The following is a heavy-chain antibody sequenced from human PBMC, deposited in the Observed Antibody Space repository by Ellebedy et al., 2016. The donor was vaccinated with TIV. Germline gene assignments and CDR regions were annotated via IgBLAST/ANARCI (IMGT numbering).Heavy chain of an antibody. D-gene: IGHD5-12*01. CDR2: IKQDGSEK. CDR3: ASLGYSDYDDF. V-gene: IGHV3-7*03. CDR1: GLTFSYYW. J-gene: IGHJ4*02. Sequence: GESLKISCAVSGLTFSYYWMSWVRQAPGKGLEWVANIKQDGSEKYYVDSVKGRFTISRDNAKNSLYLQMNSLRAEDTAVYYCASLGYSDYDDFWGQGTLVTVSS.